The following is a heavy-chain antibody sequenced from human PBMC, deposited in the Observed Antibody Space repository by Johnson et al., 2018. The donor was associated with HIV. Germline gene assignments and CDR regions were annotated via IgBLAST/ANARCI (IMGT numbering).Heavy chain of an antibody. D-gene: IGHD5-18*01. CDR2: IYSVGST. CDR3: ARGLYSYGLGDAFDI. V-gene: IGHV3-53*01. Sequence: VQLVESGGGLIQPGGSLRLSCAASGFTVSSNYMSWVRQAPGKGLEWDSVIYSVGSTYYADSGKGRFTISRDNSKNTLNHQMNSLRAEDTAVYYCARGLYSYGLGDAFDIWGQGTMVTVSS. J-gene: IGHJ3*02. CDR1: GFTVSSNY.